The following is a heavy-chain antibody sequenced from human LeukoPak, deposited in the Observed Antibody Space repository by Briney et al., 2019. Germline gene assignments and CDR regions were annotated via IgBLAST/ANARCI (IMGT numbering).Heavy chain of an antibody. CDR3: ARGGPRKYYYDSSGYRPYWYFDL. CDR2: INHSGST. J-gene: IGHJ2*01. CDR1: GGSFSGYY. V-gene: IGHV4-34*01. D-gene: IGHD3-22*01. Sequence: PSETLSLTCAVYGGSFSGYYRSWIRQPPGKGLEWIGEINHSGSTNYNPSLKSRVTISVDTSKNQFSLKLSSVTAADTAVYYCARGGPRKYYYDSSGYRPYWYFDLWGRGTLVTVSS.